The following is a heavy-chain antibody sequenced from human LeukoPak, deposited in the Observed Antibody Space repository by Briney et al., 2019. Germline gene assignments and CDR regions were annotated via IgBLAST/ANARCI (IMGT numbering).Heavy chain of an antibody. V-gene: IGHV4-61*02. Sequence: SETLSLTCSVSGGSISGGRYYWNWIRQPAGRALEWIGRIYPSGSTNYNTSLKSRVTMSVDTSKNQFSLKLSSVTAAVTAVYYCASGSPSEYYYDSSGFSEPFRYWGPGTLVTVSS. J-gene: IGHJ4*02. CDR2: IYPSGST. CDR3: ASGSPSEYYYDSSGFSEPFRY. CDR1: GGSISGGRYY. D-gene: IGHD3-22*01.